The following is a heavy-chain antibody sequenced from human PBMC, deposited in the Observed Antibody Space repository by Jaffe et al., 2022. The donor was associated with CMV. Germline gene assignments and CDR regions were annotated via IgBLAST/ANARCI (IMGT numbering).Heavy chain of an antibody. V-gene: IGHV3-74*01. Sequence: EVQLVESGGGLVQPGGSLRLSCAASGFTFSSYWMHWVRQAPGKGLVWVSRINSDGSSTSYADSVKGRFTISRDNAKNTLYLQMNSLRAEDTAVYYCARGSIQEWLGPFDYWGQGTLVTVSS. D-gene: IGHD6-19*01. CDR2: INSDGSST. CDR3: ARGSIQEWLGPFDY. J-gene: IGHJ4*02. CDR1: GFTFSSYW.